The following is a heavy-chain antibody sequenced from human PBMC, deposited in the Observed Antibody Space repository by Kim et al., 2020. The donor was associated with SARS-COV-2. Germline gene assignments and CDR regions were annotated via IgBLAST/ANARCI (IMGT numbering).Heavy chain of an antibody. Sequence: DYAISVKSRMTINADTSKHQFSLQLNSVTPEDTAVYYCARRCCGNYYFDYWGQGTLVTVSS. D-gene: IGHD1-26*01. J-gene: IGHJ4*02. CDR3: ARRCCGNYYFDY. V-gene: IGHV6-1*01.